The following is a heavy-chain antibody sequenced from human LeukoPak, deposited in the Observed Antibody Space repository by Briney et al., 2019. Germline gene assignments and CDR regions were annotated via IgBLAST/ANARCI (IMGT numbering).Heavy chain of an antibody. V-gene: IGHV4-34*01. Sequence: SETLSLTCAVYGGSFSGYYWSWIRQPPGKGLEWIGEIYHSGSTNYNPSLKSRVTISVDKSKNQFSLKLSSVTAADTAVYYCARRGYYATYWGQGTLVTVSS. J-gene: IGHJ4*02. CDR3: ARRGYYATY. CDR1: GGSFSGYY. CDR2: IYHSGST. D-gene: IGHD3-10*01.